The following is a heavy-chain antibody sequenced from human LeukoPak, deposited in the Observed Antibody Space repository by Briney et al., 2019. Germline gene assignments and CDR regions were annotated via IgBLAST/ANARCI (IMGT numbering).Heavy chain of an antibody. J-gene: IGHJ4*02. Sequence: ASVKVSCKASGYTFTGYYMYWVRQAPGQGLEWMGWINPNSGGTNYAQKFQDRVTMTRDTSISTVYMELSRLTSDDTATYYCARGGRIGNYRYFDYWGQGTLVTVSS. D-gene: IGHD1-7*01. CDR3: ARGGRIGNYRYFDY. V-gene: IGHV1-2*02. CDR2: INPNSGGT. CDR1: GYTFTGYY.